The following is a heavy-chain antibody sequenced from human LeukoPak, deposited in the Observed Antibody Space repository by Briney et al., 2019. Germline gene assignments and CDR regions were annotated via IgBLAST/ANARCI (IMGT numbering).Heavy chain of an antibody. V-gene: IGHV1-24*01. D-gene: IGHD3-3*01. CDR2: FDPEDGET. Sequence: ASVKVSCKVSVYTLTELSIHWVRRAPGKGLEGMGGFDPEDGETIYAQKFQGRVTMNEDTSTDTAYMELSSLRSEDTAVYYCATAGELAEGIFGFWGQGTLVTVSS. CDR3: ATAGELAEGIFGF. CDR1: VYTLTELS. J-gene: IGHJ4*02.